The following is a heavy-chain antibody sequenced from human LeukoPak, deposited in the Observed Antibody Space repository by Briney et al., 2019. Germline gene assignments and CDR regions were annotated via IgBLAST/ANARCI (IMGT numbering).Heavy chain of an antibody. D-gene: IGHD3-3*01. Sequence: GASVKVSCKASGYTFTGYYMHWVRQAPGQGLEWMGWINPNSGGTNYAQKFQGRVTMTRDTSISTAYMELSRLRSDDTAVYYCAREENDLWSGYLFDYWGQGTLVTVSS. CDR1: GYTFTGYY. J-gene: IGHJ4*02. V-gene: IGHV1-2*02. CDR3: AREENDLWSGYLFDY. CDR2: INPNSGGT.